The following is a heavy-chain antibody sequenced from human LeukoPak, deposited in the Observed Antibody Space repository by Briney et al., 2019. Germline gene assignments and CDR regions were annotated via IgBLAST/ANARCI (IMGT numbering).Heavy chain of an antibody. CDR3: AKTVAGKTGHLGY. Sequence: PGGSLRLSCEASGFTFKSYAMSWVRQAPGKGLEWVSAIGGSGDRVYYADSVKGRFTIFRDNSKNTLYLQMNSLRAEDTAVYYCAKTVAGKTGHLGYWGQGTLVTVSS. CDR1: GFTFKSYA. V-gene: IGHV3-23*01. CDR2: IGGSGDRV. D-gene: IGHD6-19*01. J-gene: IGHJ4*02.